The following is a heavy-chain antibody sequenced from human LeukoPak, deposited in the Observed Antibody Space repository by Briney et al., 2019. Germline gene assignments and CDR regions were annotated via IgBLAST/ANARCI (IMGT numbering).Heavy chain of an antibody. CDR1: GGSFSNYA. V-gene: IGHV1-69*04. D-gene: IGHD3-3*01. CDR3: AADRYYDFWSGYYSFDY. J-gene: IGHJ4*02. Sequence: GASVKVSCKASGGSFSNYAINWVRQAPGQGLEWMGRIIPILGIANYAQKYHGRVTIAADKFTSTAYMELSSLRSEDTAVYYCAADRYYDFWSGYYSFDYWGQGTLVTVSS. CDR2: IIPILGIA.